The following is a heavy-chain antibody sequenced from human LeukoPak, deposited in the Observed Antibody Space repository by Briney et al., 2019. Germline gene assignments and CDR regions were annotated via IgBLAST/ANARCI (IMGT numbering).Heavy chain of an antibody. CDR3: ARGHRYLPRLDY. J-gene: IGHJ4*02. CDR1: GGSFSGYY. CDR2: INHSGST. Sequence: SETLSLTCAVYGGSFSGYYWSWIRQPPGKGLEWIGEINHSGSTNYNPTLKSRVTISVDTSKNQFSLKLSSVTAADTAVYYCARGHRYLPRLDYWGQGTLVTVSS. D-gene: IGHD1-14*01. V-gene: IGHV4-34*01.